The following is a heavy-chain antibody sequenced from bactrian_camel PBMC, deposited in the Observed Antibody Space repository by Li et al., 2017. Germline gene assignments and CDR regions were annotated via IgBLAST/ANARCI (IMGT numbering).Heavy chain of an antibody. Sequence: HVQLVESGGGSVQAGGSLRLSCAASGYTYSSNCMGWVRQAPGKGLEWVSTIRPDGSDTYYTDSVKGRFTISRDNAKNTVYLQLNSLKTEDMGTYYCAKDGLYYSDYDWGQGTQVTVS. CDR3: AKDGLYYSDYD. J-gene: IGHJ4*01. D-gene: IGHD4*01. CDR2: IRPDGSDT. V-gene: IGHV3S6*01. CDR1: GYTYSSNC.